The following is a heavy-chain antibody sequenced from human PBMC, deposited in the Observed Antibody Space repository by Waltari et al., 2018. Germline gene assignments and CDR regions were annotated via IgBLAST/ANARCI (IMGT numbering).Heavy chain of an antibody. V-gene: IGHV3-73*01. CDR2: IRSKANNYAT. CDR1: GFTFSRSA. J-gene: IGHJ5*02. Sequence: EVQLVESGGGFVQPGGSLKLACAASGFTFSRSAIHWVRQASGKGLEWVGRIRSKANNYATAHAASVRGRFTISRDDSKNTAYLQMNSLKTEDTAVYYCSGSGFDNWGQGTLVTVSS. CDR3: SGSGFDN. D-gene: IGHD3-10*01.